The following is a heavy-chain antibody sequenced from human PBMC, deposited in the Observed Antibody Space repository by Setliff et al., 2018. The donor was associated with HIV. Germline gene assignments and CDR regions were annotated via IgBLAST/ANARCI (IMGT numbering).Heavy chain of an antibody. J-gene: IGHJ3*02. D-gene: IGHD3-10*01. CDR3: ATPGVGAGAFDI. CDR2: INPNSGGT. V-gene: IGHV1-2*02. CDR1: GYSFTGYH. Sequence: ASVKVSCKASGYSFTGYHMHWVRQAPGQGLEWMGWINPNSGGTNYAQKFQGRVTMTTDTSISTVYMELSSLTSADTAVYYCATPGVGAGAFDIWGRGTMVTVSS.